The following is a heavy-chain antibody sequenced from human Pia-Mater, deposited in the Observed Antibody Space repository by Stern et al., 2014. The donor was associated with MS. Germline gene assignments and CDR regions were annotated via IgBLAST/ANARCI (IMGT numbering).Heavy chain of an antibody. Sequence: QLQLQESGPGLVKPSETLSLTCTVSGGSISSYYWSWIRQPPGQGLEWIGYIYYSGSTNSNPSLKSRVTISVDTSKNQFSLKLSAVTAADTAVYYCARGKGWFDPWGQGTLVTVSS. CDR2: IYYSGST. J-gene: IGHJ5*02. CDR1: GGSISSYY. CDR3: ARGKGWFDP. V-gene: IGHV4-59*01.